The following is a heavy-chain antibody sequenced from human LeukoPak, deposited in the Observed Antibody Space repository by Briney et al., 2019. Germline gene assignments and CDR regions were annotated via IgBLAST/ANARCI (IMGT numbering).Heavy chain of an antibody. Sequence: GGSLRLAWAASRLTFTSYSMKWVRQAPGRGLEWVSSISSSSSYIYYADSVKGRFTISRDNAKNSLYLQMNSLRAEDTAVYYCAKDGYYDSSAYYYVRYFDPWGRGTLVTVSS. D-gene: IGHD3-22*01. CDR2: ISSSSSYI. CDR3: AKDGYYDSSAYYYVRYFDP. V-gene: IGHV3-21*04. J-gene: IGHJ2*01. CDR1: RLTFTSYS.